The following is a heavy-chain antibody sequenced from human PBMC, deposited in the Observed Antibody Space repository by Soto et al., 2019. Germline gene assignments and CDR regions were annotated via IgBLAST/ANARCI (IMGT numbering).Heavy chain of an antibody. D-gene: IGHD3-3*01. CDR3: ARVRFLEWLLYRSWFDP. CDR1: GGSFSGYY. V-gene: IGHV4-34*01. Sequence: QVQLQQWGAGLLKPSETLSLTCAVYGGSFSGYYWSWIRQPPGKGLEWIGEINDSGSTNYNPSLMNGVTIYIDTSKNQISLNLSSVTAADTAVYYCARVRFLEWLLYRSWFDPWGQGTLVTVSS. J-gene: IGHJ5*02. CDR2: INDSGST.